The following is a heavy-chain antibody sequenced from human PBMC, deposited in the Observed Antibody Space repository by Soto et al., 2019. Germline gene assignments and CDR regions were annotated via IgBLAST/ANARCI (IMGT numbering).Heavy chain of an antibody. CDR3: ATQEVGGSYVYTFDP. J-gene: IGHJ5*02. CDR1: GGSVSSGSYY. V-gene: IGHV4-61*01. Sequence: PSETLSLTCTVSGGSVSSGSYYWSWIRQPPGKGLEWIGYIYYSGSTYYNPSLKSRVTISVDTSKNQFSLKLSSVTAADTAVYYCATQEVGGSYVYTFDPWGQGTLVTVSS. D-gene: IGHD1-26*01. CDR2: IYYSGST.